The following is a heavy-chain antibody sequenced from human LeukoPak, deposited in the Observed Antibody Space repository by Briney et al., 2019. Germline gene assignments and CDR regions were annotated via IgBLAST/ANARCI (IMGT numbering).Heavy chain of an antibody. D-gene: IGHD3-22*01. CDR1: GFTVSSNY. CDR3: AGRTVTPYYHDSSGFHLQY. J-gene: IGHJ1*01. Sequence: GGSLRLSCAASGFTVSSNYMSWVRQAPGKGLQWVSVIYSGGNTYYADSVKGRFTISRDNSKNTLYLQMNSLRAEDTAVYYYAGRTVTPYYHDSSGFHLQYWGQGTLVTVSS. CDR2: IYSGGNT. V-gene: IGHV3-53*01.